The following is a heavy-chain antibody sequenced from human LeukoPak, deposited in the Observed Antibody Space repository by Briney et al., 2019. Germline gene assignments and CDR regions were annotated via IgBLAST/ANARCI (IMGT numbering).Heavy chain of an antibody. J-gene: IGHJ4*02. V-gene: IGHV1-8*01. CDR3: ARDVYYYDRKFDY. CDR2: MNPNSGNT. CDR1: GYTFTSYD. D-gene: IGHD3-22*01. Sequence: ASVKVSCKASGYTFTSYDNNWVRQATGQGLEWMGWMNPNSGNTGYAQKFQGRVTMTRDTSTSTVYMELSSLRSEDTAVYYCARDVYYYDRKFDYWGQGTLVTVSS.